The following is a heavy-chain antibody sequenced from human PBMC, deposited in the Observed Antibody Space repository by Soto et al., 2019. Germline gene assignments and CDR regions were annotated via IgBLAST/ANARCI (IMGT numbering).Heavy chain of an antibody. J-gene: IGHJ5*02. V-gene: IGHV3-48*02. D-gene: IGHD6-13*01. CDR1: GFTFSSYS. CDR3: ARDPRAYRAEAGPVNNWFDP. CDR2: ISSSSSTI. Sequence: GGSLRLSCAASGFTFSSYSMNWVRQAPGKGLEWVSYISSSSSTIYYADSVKGRFTISRDNAKNSLYLQMNSLRDEDTAVYYCARDPRAYRAEAGPVNNWFDPWGQGTLVTVSS.